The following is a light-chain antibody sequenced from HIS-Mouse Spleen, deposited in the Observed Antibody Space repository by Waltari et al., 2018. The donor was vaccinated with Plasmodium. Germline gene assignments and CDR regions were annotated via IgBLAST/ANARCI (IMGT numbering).Light chain of an antibody. Sequence: QSVLTQPPSASGTPGQRVTISCSGSSSNIGSNYVYWYQQLPGTAPKLIINRNKRRPAGVPCRFSGSKSGASASLTISGLLSEDEADYYCAAWDDSLSGRVFGGGTKLTVL. J-gene: IGLJ3*02. CDR1: SSNIGSNY. CDR2: RNK. V-gene: IGLV1-47*01. CDR3: AAWDDSLSGRV.